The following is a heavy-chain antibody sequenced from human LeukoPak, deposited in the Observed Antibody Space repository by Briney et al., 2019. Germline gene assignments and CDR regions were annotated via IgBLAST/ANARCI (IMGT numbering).Heavy chain of an antibody. V-gene: IGHV3-30*04. Sequence: GGSLRLSCAASGFTFSSYAMHWVRQAPGKGLEWVAVISYDGSNKYYADSVKGRFTISRDNSKNTLYLQMNSLRAEDTAVYYCASPPLHFVDYYDSSGYYYFDYWGQGTLVTVSS. CDR1: GFTFSSYA. D-gene: IGHD3-22*01. J-gene: IGHJ4*02. CDR3: ASPPLHFVDYYDSSGYYYFDY. CDR2: ISYDGSNK.